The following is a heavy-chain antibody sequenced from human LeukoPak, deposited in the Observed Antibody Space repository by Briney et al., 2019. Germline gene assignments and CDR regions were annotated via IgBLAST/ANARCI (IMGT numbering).Heavy chain of an antibody. CDR3: ARDGYCSSTSCYVYYYYGMHV. D-gene: IGHD2-2*01. CDR1: GYTFTSYG. Sequence: GASVKVSCKASGYTFTSYGISWVRQAPGQGLEWMGWISAYNGNTNYAQKLQGRVTMTTDTSTSTAYMELRSLRSDDTAVYYCARDGYCSSTSCYVYYYYGMHVWGQGTTVTVSS. V-gene: IGHV1-18*01. CDR2: ISAYNGNT. J-gene: IGHJ6*02.